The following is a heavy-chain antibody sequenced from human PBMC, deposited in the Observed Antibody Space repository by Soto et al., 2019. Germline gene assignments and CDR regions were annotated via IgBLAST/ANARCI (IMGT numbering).Heavy chain of an antibody. Sequence: GGSLRLSCAASGFTFSSYAMSRVRQAPGKGLEWVSAISGSGGSTYYADSVKGRFTISRDNSKNTLYLQMNSLRAEDTAVYYCAPGRHSGSYYPFDYWGQGTLVTVSS. V-gene: IGHV3-23*01. D-gene: IGHD1-26*01. CDR2: ISGSGGST. J-gene: IGHJ4*02. CDR1: GFTFSSYA. CDR3: APGRHSGSYYPFDY.